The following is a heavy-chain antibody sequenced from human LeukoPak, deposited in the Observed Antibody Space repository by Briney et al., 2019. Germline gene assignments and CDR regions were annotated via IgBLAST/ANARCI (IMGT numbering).Heavy chain of an antibody. J-gene: IGHJ4*02. Sequence: GGSLRLSCAASGFTFSSYAMHWVRQAPGKGLEWVAVISYDGSNKYYADSVKGRFTISRDNSKNTLYLQMNSLRAEDTAVYYCARVRIQLWLPEASDYWGQGTLVTVSS. V-gene: IGHV3-30*01. CDR1: GFTFSSYA. CDR2: ISYDGSNK. D-gene: IGHD5-18*01. CDR3: ARVRIQLWLPEASDY.